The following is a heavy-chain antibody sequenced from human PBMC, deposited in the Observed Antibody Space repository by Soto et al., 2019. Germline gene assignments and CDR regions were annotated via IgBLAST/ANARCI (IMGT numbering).Heavy chain of an antibody. V-gene: IGHV3-30-3*01. CDR2: ISDDGNNK. J-gene: IGHJ4*02. D-gene: IGHD3-10*01. Sequence: QVQLVESGGGVVQPGRSLRLSCAASGFTFSRYTMHWVRQAPGKGQEWMAFISDDGNNKYYADSVKGQFTISRDNSKNTLYLQMNSLRTEDTAVYYCARDDEGGSDCDLGYWGQGTLVTVSS. CDR1: GFTFSRYT. CDR3: ARDDEGGSDCDLGY.